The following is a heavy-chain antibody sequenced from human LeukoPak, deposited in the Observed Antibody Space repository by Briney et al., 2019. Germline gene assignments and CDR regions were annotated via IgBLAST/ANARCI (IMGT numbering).Heavy chain of an antibody. J-gene: IGHJ6*04. V-gene: IGHV4-34*01. D-gene: IGHD3-10*01. CDR2: INHSGST. CDR3: AVGLGRRLYYYYGMDV. Sequence: PSETLSLTCAVYGGSFSGYYWSWIRQPPGKGLEWIGEINHSGSTNYNPSLKSRVTISVDTSKNQFSLKLSSVTAADTAVYYCAVGLGRRLYYYYGMDVWGKGTTVTVSS. CDR1: GGSFSGYY.